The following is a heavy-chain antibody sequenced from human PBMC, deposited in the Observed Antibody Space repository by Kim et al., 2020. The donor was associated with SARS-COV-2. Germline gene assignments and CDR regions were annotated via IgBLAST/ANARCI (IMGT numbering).Heavy chain of an antibody. V-gene: IGHV3-21*01. CDR2: ISSSSSYI. Sequence: GGSLRLSCAASGFTFSSYSMNWVRQAPGKGLEWVSSISSSSSYIYYADSVKGRFTISRDNAKNSLYLQMNSLRAEDTAVYYCARDLRGFEPYYYGSGRRGYYFDYWGQGTLVTVSS. J-gene: IGHJ4*02. CDR3: ARDLRGFEPYYYGSGRRGYYFDY. D-gene: IGHD3-10*01. CDR1: GFTFSSYS.